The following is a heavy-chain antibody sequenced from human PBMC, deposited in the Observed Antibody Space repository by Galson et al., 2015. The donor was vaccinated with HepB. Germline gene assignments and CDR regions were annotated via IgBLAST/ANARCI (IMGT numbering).Heavy chain of an antibody. D-gene: IGHD2-2*02. CDR1: GYTFTSYG. Sequence: SVKVSCKASGYTFTSYGISWERQAPGQGLEWMGWISAYNGNTNYAQKLQGRVTMTTDTSTSTAYMELRSLGSDDTAVYYCARDGSKYCSTTSCYSGYYYYGMDVWGQGTTVTVSS. J-gene: IGHJ6*02. CDR2: ISAYNGNT. V-gene: IGHV1-18*04. CDR3: ARDGSKYCSTTSCYSGYYYYGMDV.